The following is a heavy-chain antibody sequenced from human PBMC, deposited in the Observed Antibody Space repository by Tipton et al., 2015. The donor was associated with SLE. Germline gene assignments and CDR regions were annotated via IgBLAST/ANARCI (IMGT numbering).Heavy chain of an antibody. D-gene: IGHD4-11*01. J-gene: IGHJ3*02. CDR1: GYSIDSGHF. CDR2: VYHSGST. V-gene: IGHV4-38-2*02. Sequence: TLSLTCTVSGYSIDSGHFWGWIRQPPGKGLEWMGSVYHSGSTHYNPFLKSPVTISVDTAKNHFSPRLSSVTAAATAVYCCTREQYALDAFDIWGQGKMVTVSS. CDR3: TREQYALDAFDI.